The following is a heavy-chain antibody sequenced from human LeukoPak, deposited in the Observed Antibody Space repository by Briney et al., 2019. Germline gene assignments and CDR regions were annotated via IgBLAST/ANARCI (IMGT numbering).Heavy chain of an antibody. J-gene: IGHJ6*04. CDR3: AELGITMIGGV. Sequence: GGSLRLSCAASGFTFSSYEMKWVRQAPGKGLEGASYIRSSGSTIYYADSVKGRFTISRDNAKNSLYLQMNSLRAEDTAVYYCAELGITMIGGVWGKGTTVTISS. CDR2: IRSSGSTI. CDR1: GFTFSSYE. V-gene: IGHV3-48*03. D-gene: IGHD3-10*02.